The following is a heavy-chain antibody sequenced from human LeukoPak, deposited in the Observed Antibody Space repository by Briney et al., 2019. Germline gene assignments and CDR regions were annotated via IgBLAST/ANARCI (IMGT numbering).Heavy chain of an antibody. CDR2: IYYSGST. V-gene: IGHV4-59*01. CDR3: ARFSGWPSSPFDY. CDR1: GGSFSGYY. J-gene: IGHJ4*02. Sequence: PSETLSLTCAVYGGSFSGYYWSWIRQPPGKGLEWIGYIYYSGSTNYNPSLKSRVTISVDTSKNQFSLKLSSVTAADTAVYYCARFSGWPSSPFDYWGQGTLVTVSS. D-gene: IGHD6-19*01.